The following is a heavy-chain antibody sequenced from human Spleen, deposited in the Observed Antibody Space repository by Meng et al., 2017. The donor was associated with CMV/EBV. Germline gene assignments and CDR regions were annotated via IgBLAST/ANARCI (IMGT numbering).Heavy chain of an antibody. CDR1: GSIFDDYA. J-gene: IGHJ4*02. CDR2: ISWNSNSI. V-gene: IGHV3-9*01. D-gene: IGHD3-10*01. CDR3: VKASGLYYGSGTFDYFDS. Sequence: SLKISCAASGSIFDDYALHWVRLVPGKGLEWVSGISWNSNSIAYVDSVKGRFTISRDNAKNSLHLQMNSLRPEDTALYYCVKASGLYYGSGTFDYFDSWGQGTLVTVSS.